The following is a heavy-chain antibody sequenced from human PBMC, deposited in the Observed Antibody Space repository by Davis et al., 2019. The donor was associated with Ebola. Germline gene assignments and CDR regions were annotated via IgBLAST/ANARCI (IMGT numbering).Heavy chain of an antibody. D-gene: IGHD2-2*01. CDR2: INPSGGST. V-gene: IGHV1-46*01. Sequence: ASVKVSCKASGYTFTSYYMHWVRQAPGQGLEWMGIINPSGGSTNYAQKFQGRVTITADKSTSTAYMELSSLRSEDTAVYYCARDKDIVVVPAAKDGKYYYYGMDVWGQGTTVTVSS. CDR1: GYTFTSYY. CDR3: ARDKDIVVVPAAKDGKYYYYGMDV. J-gene: IGHJ6*02.